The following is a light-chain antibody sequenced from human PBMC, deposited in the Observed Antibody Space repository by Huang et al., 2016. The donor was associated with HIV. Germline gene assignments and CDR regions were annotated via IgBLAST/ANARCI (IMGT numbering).Light chain of an antibody. CDR1: QAVGSSY. J-gene: IGKJ1*01. V-gene: IGKV3-20*01. CDR2: GTS. CDR3: HQCAESTAT. Sequence: EIVLIQSPDTLSLSPGERATLSCRASQAVGSSYLAWYQHRPGQSPRLLVYGTSSRATGVPNRFSGSGSGTEFTLTITGLQPEDFATYYCHQCAESTATFGQGTKVE.